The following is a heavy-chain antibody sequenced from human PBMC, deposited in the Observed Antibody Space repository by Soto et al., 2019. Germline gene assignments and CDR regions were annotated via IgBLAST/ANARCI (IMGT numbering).Heavy chain of an antibody. D-gene: IGHD1-1*01. CDR3: ARVKTVDYYGMGV. CDR1: GGSFSGYY. J-gene: IGHJ6*02. Sequence: PSETLSLTCAVYGGSFSGYYWSWIRQPPGKGLEWIGRIHSSGSTNYNPSLKSRVTMSVDTSNNQFSLKLTSVTAADSAVYFCARVKTVDYYGMGVWGQGTTVTVSS. V-gene: IGHV4-59*10. CDR2: IHSSGST.